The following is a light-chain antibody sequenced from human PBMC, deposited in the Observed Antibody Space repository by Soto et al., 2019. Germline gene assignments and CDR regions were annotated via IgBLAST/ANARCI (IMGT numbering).Light chain of an antibody. CDR3: QTLGTGLWV. CDR2: LNSDGSH. J-gene: IGLJ3*02. CDR1: SGHSSYA. Sequence: QLVLTQSPSASASLGASVKLTCTLSSGHSSYAIAWHQKQPEKGPRCLMKLNSDGSHSKGDGIPDRFSGSSSGAERSLTSSRLQSEDEAYYYCQTLGTGLWVFGGGTKLTVL. V-gene: IGLV4-69*01.